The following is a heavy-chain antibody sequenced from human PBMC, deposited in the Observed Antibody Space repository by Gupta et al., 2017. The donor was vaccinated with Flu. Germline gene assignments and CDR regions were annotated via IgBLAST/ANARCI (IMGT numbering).Heavy chain of an antibody. V-gene: IGHV3-74*01. D-gene: IGHD2-15*01. CDR2: INRDGSRA. CDR1: GFTFSSHW. Sequence: EAQLVESGGNLVQPGGSLKLSCAASGFTFSSHWMHWVRQAPGKGLMWVSRINRDGSRADYADFVRGRFTISRDNAENSLYLQMDSLRAEDTGVYYCARDHVSRIVVVAAAIHAFDIWGQGTMVTVSS. J-gene: IGHJ3*02. CDR3: ARDHVSRIVVVAAAIHAFDI.